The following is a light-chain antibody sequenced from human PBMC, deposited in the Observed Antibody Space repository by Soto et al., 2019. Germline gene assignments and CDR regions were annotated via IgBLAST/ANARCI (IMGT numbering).Light chain of an antibody. CDR1: NSDVGGYNY. CDR2: EVS. V-gene: IGLV2-14*01. J-gene: IGLJ1*01. CDR3: GSHTSYNTRV. Sequence: QSVLTQPASVSGSPGQSIAISCTGTNSDVGGYNYVSWYQQHHGKAPKLIIHEVSDRPSGISDRFSGSKSGNTASLTISGLQAEDEADYYCGSHTSYNTRVFGTGTKVTVL.